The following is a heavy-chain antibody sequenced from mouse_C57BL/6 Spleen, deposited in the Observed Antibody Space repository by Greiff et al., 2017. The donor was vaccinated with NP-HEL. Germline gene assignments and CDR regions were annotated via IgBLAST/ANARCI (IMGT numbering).Heavy chain of an antibody. Sequence: QVQLQQSGAELARPGASVKLSCKASSYTFTSYGISWVKQRTGQGLEWIGEIYPRSGNTYYNEKFKGKATLTADKSSSTAYMELRSLTSEDSAVYFCARSTTVVAYYYAMDYWGQGTSVTVSS. V-gene: IGHV1-81*01. J-gene: IGHJ4*01. D-gene: IGHD1-1*01. CDR1: SYTFTSYG. CDR2: IYPRSGNT. CDR3: ARSTTVVAYYYAMDY.